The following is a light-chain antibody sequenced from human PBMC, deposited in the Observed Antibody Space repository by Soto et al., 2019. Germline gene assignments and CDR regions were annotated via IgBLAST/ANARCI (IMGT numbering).Light chain of an antibody. J-gene: IGKJ4*01. V-gene: IGKV1-39*01. Sequence: DIQMTQSPSTLSASVGDRVTITCRARQSISSYLNWYHQKPGKAPKLLIYAASSLQSGVPSRFSGSGSGTDVTLTISSLQPEDFSSYYCQRSYSTPLTFGGGTKVDIK. CDR1: QSISSY. CDR2: AAS. CDR3: QRSYSTPLT.